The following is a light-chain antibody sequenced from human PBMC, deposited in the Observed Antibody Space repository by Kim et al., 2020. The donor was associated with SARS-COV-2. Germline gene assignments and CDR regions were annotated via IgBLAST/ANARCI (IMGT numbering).Light chain of an antibody. CDR2: EVS. V-gene: IGLV2-8*01. J-gene: IGLJ1*01. CDR3: SSYAGSKNYV. CDR1: SNDVGGYNY. Sequence: GQSVAIACTATSNDVGGYNYVSWDQQHPGKAPTLMIYEVSKRPSGGPDRFSGSKSGNTASLTVSGLQAEDEADYYCSSYAGSKNYVFGTGTKVTVL.